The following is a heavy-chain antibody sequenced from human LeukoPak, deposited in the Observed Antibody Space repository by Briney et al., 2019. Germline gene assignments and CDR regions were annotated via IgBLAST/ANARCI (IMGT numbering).Heavy chain of an antibody. D-gene: IGHD6-13*01. J-gene: IGHJ5*02. V-gene: IGHV1-46*01. CDR3: ARDHQQGDSGIDCFDP. CDR1: GYSFSNFY. CDR2: IDPGAGIT. Sequence: GASVNVSCKASGYSFSNFYIHWVRQAPGQGLEWMGIIDPGAGITTYEQKFQGRVTLTTGTSTSTVYMELRGLTSQDTAVYYCARDHQQGDSGIDCFDPWGQGTLVTVSS.